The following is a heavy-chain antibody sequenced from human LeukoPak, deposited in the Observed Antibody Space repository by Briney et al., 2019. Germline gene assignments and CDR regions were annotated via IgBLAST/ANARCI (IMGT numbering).Heavy chain of an antibody. CDR3: AKDLAGSGSYSFDY. CDR1: GFTFTDYT. D-gene: IGHD1-26*01. V-gene: IGHV3-23*01. J-gene: IGHJ4*02. CDR2: ISGSGGST. Sequence: GGSLRLSCAASGFTFTDYTMNWVRQAPGRGLEWVSAISGSGGSTYHADSVKGRFTISRDNSKNTLYLQMNSLRAEDTAVYYCAKDLAGSGSYSFDYWGQGTLVTVSS.